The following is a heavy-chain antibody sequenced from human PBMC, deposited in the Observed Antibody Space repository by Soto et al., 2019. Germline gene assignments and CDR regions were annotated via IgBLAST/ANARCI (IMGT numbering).Heavy chain of an antibody. D-gene: IGHD3-22*01. V-gene: IGHV3-72*01. CDR1: GFTFSDHY. CDR2: SRNKGNSYTT. J-gene: IGHJ4*02. CDR3: ARSSGRYRHLDY. Sequence: EVQLVESGGGLVQPGGSLRLSCAASGFTFSDHYMDRVRQDPGKGLEWVGRSRNKGNSYTTEYAASVKGRFIISRDESKNSLFLQMNSLKIEDTAVYYCARSSGRYRHLDYWGQGTLATVSS.